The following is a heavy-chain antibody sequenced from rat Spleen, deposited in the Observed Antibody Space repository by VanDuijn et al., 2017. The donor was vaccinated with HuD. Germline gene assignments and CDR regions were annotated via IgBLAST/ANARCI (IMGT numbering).Heavy chain of an antibody. V-gene: IGHV5-7*01. Sequence: EVHLVESGGGLVQPGRSRKLSCAVSGFTFSNYYMAWVRNAPKKGLEWVATISYDGSSTYYRDSVKGRFTISRENAKITLYLQMDSLRAEDTATYYCSRLNYGGYIDYWGQGVMVTVSS. CDR2: ISYDGSST. CDR1: GFTFSNYY. J-gene: IGHJ2*01. D-gene: IGHD1-11*01. CDR3: SRLNYGGYIDY.